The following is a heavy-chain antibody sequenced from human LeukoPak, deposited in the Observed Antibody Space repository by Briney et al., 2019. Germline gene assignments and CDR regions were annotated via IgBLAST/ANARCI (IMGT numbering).Heavy chain of an antibody. CDR1: GFTFSSYA. CDR2: ISGSGGST. Sequence: GGSLRLSCAASGFTFSSYAMSWVRQAPGKGLEWVSAISGSGGSTYYADSVKGRFTISRDDSKNTLYLQMNSLRAEDTAVYYCAKGRYFDWSFDYWGQGTLVTVSS. CDR3: AKGRYFDWSFDY. V-gene: IGHV3-23*01. D-gene: IGHD3-9*01. J-gene: IGHJ4*02.